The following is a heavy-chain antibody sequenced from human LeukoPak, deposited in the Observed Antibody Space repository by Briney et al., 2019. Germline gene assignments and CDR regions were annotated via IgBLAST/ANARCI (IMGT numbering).Heavy chain of an antibody. Sequence: RPSETLFLNCAVYGGAFSGYYWSGIRQPPGKGLEWIGEINHSGSTNYNPSLKSRVTISVDTSKNQFSLKLSSVTAADTAVYYCARGDGGLLWFGELFDPWGQGTLVTVSS. CDR2: INHSGST. CDR1: GGAFSGYY. CDR3: ARGDGGLLWFGELFDP. D-gene: IGHD3-10*01. V-gene: IGHV4-34*01. J-gene: IGHJ5*02.